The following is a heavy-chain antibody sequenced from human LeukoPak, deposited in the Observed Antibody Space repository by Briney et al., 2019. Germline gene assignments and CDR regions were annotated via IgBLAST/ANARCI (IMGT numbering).Heavy chain of an antibody. CDR2: IGSGGGS. J-gene: IGHJ3*01. CDR3: GRDPNGDYVGAFEF. V-gene: IGHV3-23*01. CDR1: GFTFEGFF. D-gene: IGHD4-17*01. Sequence: PGGSLRLSCAASGFTFEGFFMSWVRQTPEKGLEWVSSIGSGGGSSYADSVKGRFTMTRDNSKSTLYLQMNSLRAGDTAVYFCGRDPNGDYVGAFEFWGQGTLVTVSS.